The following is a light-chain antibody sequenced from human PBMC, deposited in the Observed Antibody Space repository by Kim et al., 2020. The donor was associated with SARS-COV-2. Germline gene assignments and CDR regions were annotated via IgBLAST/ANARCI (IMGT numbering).Light chain of an antibody. J-gene: IGLJ3*02. CDR1: KLGDKY. CDR2: QDS. V-gene: IGLV3-1*01. CDR3: QAWDSSTGV. Sequence: SVSPRQTASITCSGDKLGDKYAFWYQQKPGQSPVLVIYQDSKRPSGIPERFSGSNSGNTATLTISGTQAMDEADYYCQAWDSSTGVFGGGTQLTVL.